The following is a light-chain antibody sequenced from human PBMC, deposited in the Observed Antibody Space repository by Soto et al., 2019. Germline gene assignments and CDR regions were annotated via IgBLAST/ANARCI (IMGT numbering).Light chain of an antibody. Sequence: EIVLTQSPATLSLSPGERATLSCRASQSVSSYLAWYQQKPGQAPRLLIYDASNRATGIPARFSGSGSGTDFTLTISSLEPEDFAVYYCQQRSNWVFGPVTKVDIK. CDR3: QQRSNWV. CDR1: QSVSSY. J-gene: IGKJ3*01. CDR2: DAS. V-gene: IGKV3-11*01.